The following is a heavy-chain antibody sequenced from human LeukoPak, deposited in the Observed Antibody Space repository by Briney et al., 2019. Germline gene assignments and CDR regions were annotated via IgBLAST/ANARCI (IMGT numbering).Heavy chain of an antibody. V-gene: IGHV3-7*03. CDR1: GFTFSSSW. Sequence: GGSLRLSCAASGFTFSSSWMSWVRQAPGKGLEWVANIKQDGSEKYYVDSVKGRFTISRDNAKNSLYLQMNSLRAEDTAVYYCARDGLEKQQLFDYWGQGTLVTVS. D-gene: IGHD6-13*01. CDR2: IKQDGSEK. CDR3: ARDGLEKQQLFDY. J-gene: IGHJ4*02.